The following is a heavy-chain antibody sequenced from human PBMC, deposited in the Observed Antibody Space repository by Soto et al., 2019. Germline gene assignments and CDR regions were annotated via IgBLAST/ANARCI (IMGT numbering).Heavy chain of an antibody. CDR1: GFSLNSRGVG. D-gene: IGHD3-3*01. Sequence: SGPTLVNPTQTLTLTCTFSGFSLNSRGVGVGWIRQPPGKALEWLALIYWDEDKHFSPSLKSRLTLTTDTSKNQVVLTMTNMDPVDTGTYYCAHLGIIGXTSWFDPWGQGTLVTVSS. V-gene: IGHV2-5*02. CDR2: IYWDEDK. J-gene: IGHJ5*02. CDR3: AHLGIIGXTSWFDP.